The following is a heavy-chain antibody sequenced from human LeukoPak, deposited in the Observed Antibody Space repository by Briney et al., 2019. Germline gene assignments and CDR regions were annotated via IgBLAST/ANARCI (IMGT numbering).Heavy chain of an antibody. J-gene: IGHJ3*02. CDR3: AKDYPAYCGGDCYRGAFDI. CDR1: GFTFSSYA. Sequence: PGGSLRLSCAASGFTFSSYAMSWVRQAPGKGLEWVSAISGSGGSTYYADSVKGRFTISRDNSKNTLYLQMNSLRAEDTAVYYCAKDYPAYCGGDCYRGAFDIWGQGTMVTVSS. CDR2: ISGSGGST. V-gene: IGHV3-23*01. D-gene: IGHD2-21*02.